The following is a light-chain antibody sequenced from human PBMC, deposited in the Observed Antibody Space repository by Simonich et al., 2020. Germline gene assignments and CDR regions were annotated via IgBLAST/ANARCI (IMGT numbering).Light chain of an antibody. Sequence: QSALTQPASVSGSPGQSIPISCPGTSSDVGGYNNVSWYQKHPGKAPKLMIYDVSKRPSGVSNRFSGSKSGNTASLTISGLQAEDEADYYCSSYTSSSTFVFGGGTKLTVL. CDR2: DVS. J-gene: IGLJ2*01. CDR3: SSYTSSSTFV. V-gene: IGLV2-14*01. CDR1: SSDVGGYNN.